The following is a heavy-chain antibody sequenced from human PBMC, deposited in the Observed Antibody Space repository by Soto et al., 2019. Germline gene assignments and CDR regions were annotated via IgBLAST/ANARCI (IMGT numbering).Heavy chain of an antibody. CDR3: AHGGVVAATGGWFDP. CDR1: GGSISSYY. J-gene: IGHJ5*02. D-gene: IGHD2-15*01. CDR2: IYYSGST. V-gene: IGHV4-59*06. Sequence: QVQLQESGPGLVKPSETLSLTCTVSGGSISSYYWSWIRQPAGKGLEWIGYIYYSGSTYYNPSLKSRVTISVDTSKNRFSLKLSSVTAADTAVYYCAHGGVVAATGGWFDPWGQGTLVTVSS.